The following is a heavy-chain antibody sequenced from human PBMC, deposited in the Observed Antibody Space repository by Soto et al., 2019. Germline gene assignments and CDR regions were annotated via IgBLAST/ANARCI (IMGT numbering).Heavy chain of an antibody. CDR2: IWHDGTNK. J-gene: IGHJ4*02. Sequence: GGSLRLSCAASGFIFNTHPMHWVRQAPGKGLEWVAMIWHDGTNKYYADSVKGRFTISRDNSKNALYLIMDSLTAEDTAVYYCARDPPDSGWSFDFWGQGALVTVSS. CDR1: GFIFNTHP. CDR3: ARDPPDSGWSFDF. V-gene: IGHV3-33*01. D-gene: IGHD6-19*01.